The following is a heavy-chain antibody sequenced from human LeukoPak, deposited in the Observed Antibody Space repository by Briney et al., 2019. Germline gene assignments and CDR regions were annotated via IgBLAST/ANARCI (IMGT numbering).Heavy chain of an antibody. CDR3: ARSGIIGTYYFDF. V-gene: IGHV3-66*01. CDR2: IYSGGST. J-gene: IGHJ4*02. Sequence: AGGSLRLSCAASGFTVSSNYMSWVRQAPGKGLEWVSVIYSGGSTYYADSVKGRFTISRDNSKNTLYLQMTSLRAEDAAVYYCARSGIIGTYYFDFWGQGTLVTVSS. D-gene: IGHD3-16*01. CDR1: GFTVSSNY.